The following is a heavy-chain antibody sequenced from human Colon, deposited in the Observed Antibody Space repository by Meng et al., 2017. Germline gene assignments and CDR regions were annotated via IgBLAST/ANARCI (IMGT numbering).Heavy chain of an antibody. CDR1: GGFLNSDDYY. J-gene: IGHJ4*02. Sequence: QVQLQESGPGLVKPSNTASLPCTVSGGFLNSDDYYWSWIRQSPGGGLEWIGLFSYSGNTFYNPSLRSRVAISEDTSKSQFSLYLRSVTAADTAVYYCAREWRHYYGAGSFDYWGQGALVTVSS. D-gene: IGHD3-10*01. CDR2: FSYSGNT. V-gene: IGHV4-30-4*01. CDR3: AREWRHYYGAGSFDY.